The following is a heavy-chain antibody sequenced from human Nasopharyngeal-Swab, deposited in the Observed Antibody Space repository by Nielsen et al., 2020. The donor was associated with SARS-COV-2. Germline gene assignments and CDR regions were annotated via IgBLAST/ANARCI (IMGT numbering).Heavy chain of an antibody. CDR1: GFPIRDNY. J-gene: IGHJ4*02. Sequence: GESLKISCAVTGFPIRDNYMSWVRRAPRTGPEWVSVVYSGGDTYYADSVRGRFTVSRDISNNMIYLQMNSLRAEDTAVYYCASHYCSRGVCYFDSWGQGTLVNVSS. V-gene: IGHV3-53*01. CDR3: ASHYCSRGVCYFDS. D-gene: IGHD2-8*01. CDR2: VYSGGDT.